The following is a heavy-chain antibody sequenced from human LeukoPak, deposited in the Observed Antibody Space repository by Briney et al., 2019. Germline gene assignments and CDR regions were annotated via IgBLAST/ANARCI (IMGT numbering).Heavy chain of an antibody. D-gene: IGHD3-9*01. CDR1: GGSITGYY. CDR3: ARVPATQPYDILTGGIIAETYWYFDL. V-gene: IGHV4-34*01. CDR2: IHYTGAT. Sequence: SETLSLTCAVYGGSITGYYWSWIRQTPGRGLEWVGEIHYTGATSYNPSLKSRVTISVDTSKNQFSLKLSSVTAADTAVYYCARVPATQPYDILTGGIIAETYWYFDLWGRGTLVTVSS. J-gene: IGHJ2*01.